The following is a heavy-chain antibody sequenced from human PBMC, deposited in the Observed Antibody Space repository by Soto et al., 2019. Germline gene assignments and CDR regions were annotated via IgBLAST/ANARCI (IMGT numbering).Heavy chain of an antibody. V-gene: IGHV4-39*01. Sequence: SETLSLTCTVSGGSISSSSYYWGWIRQPPGKGLEWIGSIYYSGSTYYNPSLKSRVTISVNTSKNQFSLKLSSVTAEDTAVYYCARSGGRDYWFDPWGQGTLVTVSS. J-gene: IGHJ5*02. CDR3: ARSGGRDYWFDP. D-gene: IGHD2-21*02. CDR1: GGSISSSSYY. CDR2: IYYSGST.